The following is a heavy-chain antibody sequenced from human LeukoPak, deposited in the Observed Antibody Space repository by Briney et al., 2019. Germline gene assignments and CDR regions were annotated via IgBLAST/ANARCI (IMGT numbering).Heavy chain of an antibody. CDR1: GGTFSSYA. Sequence: GASVKVSCKASGGTFSSYAISWVRQAPGQGLEWVGRIIPILGIANYAQKFQGRVTITADKSTSTAYMELSSLRSEDTAVYYCAREDITMVRGSSAFQIDYWGQGTLVTVSS. CDR3: AREDITMVRGSSAFQIDY. CDR2: IIPILGIA. D-gene: IGHD3-10*01. J-gene: IGHJ4*02. V-gene: IGHV1-69*10.